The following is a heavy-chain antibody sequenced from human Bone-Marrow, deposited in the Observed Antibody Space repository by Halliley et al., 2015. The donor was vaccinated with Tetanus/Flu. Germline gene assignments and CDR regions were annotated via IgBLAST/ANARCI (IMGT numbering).Heavy chain of an antibody. CDR2: IGGSGGST. D-gene: IGHD4-17*01. CDR3: AKDDYVDFFDAFGS. V-gene: IGHV3-23*01. Sequence: AASGFTFSNYAMSWVRQAPGKGPEWVSSIGGSGGSTYNADSVKGRFTISRDNSKNTLYLQMNSLRAEDTAVYYCAKDDYVDFFDAFGSWGQGTMVTVSS. CDR1: GFTFSNYA. J-gene: IGHJ3*01.